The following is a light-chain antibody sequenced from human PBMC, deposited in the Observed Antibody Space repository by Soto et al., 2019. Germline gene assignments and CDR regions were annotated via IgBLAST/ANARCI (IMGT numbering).Light chain of an antibody. V-gene: IGKV3-11*01. CDR3: QQRSNWPPA. J-gene: IGKJ1*01. Sequence: EIVLTQSPATLSLSPGERATLSCRASQSVSSYLALYQQKPGQAPRLLIYDASNRATGIPARFSGSGSGTDFTLTSSSLEPEDFAVYYGQQRSNWPPAFGQGTKVEIK. CDR2: DAS. CDR1: QSVSSY.